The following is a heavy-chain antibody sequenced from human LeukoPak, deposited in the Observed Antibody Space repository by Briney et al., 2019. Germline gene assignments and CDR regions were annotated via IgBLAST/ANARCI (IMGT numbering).Heavy chain of an antibody. V-gene: IGHV3-30*18. CDR1: GFTFSSYG. CDR2: ISYDGSNK. CDR3: AKAYYDFWSGSFLDAFDI. Sequence: GGSLRLSCAASGFTFSSYGMHWVRQAPGKGLEWVAVISYDGSNKYYADSVKGRFTISRDNSKNTLYLQMNSLRAEDTAVYYCAKAYYDFWSGSFLDAFDIWGQGTMVTASS. D-gene: IGHD3-3*01. J-gene: IGHJ3*02.